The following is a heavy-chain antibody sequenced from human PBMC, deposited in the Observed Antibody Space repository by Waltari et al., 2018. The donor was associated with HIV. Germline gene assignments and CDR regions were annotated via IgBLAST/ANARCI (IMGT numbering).Heavy chain of an antibody. CDR2: VNEGGGV. D-gene: IGHD1-1*01. V-gene: IGHV4-34*01. CDR3: ARGRWKNRGPLPMDV. CDR1: GASFRDYF. J-gene: IGHJ6*02. Sequence: QVRLEQWGTGLLKPSETLSRTCAVDGASFRDYFWNWIRQSPGQGLEWIGEVNEGGGVRYSPSFRSRVSMSIDAAKNQFSMNLTSATAADTAVYYCARGRWKNRGPLPMDVWDQGATVTVSS.